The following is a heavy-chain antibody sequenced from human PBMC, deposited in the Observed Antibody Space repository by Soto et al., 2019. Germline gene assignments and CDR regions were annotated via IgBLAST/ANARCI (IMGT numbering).Heavy chain of an antibody. CDR3: AKGDTTMITDYYAMDV. CDR2: ISGSGGSE. Sequence: EVQLLESGGGLVQRGGSLRLSCAASGFPFSSYVMAWVRQAPGKGLEWVSGISGSGGSEFYADSVKGRFTISRDNSKNTLYLQMKSLRAEDTALYYCAKGDTTMITDYYAMDVWGQGTTVTVSS. V-gene: IGHV3-23*01. CDR1: GFPFSSYV. J-gene: IGHJ6*02. D-gene: IGHD5-18*01.